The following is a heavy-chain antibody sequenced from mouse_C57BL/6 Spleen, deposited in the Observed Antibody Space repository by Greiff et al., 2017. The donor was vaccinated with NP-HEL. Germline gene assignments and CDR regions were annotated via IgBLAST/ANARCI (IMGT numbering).Heavy chain of an antibody. V-gene: IGHV1-55*01. J-gene: IGHJ3*01. CDR1: GYTFTSYW. Sequence: QVQLQQPGAELVKPGASVKMSCKASGYTFTSYWITWVKQRPGQGLEWIGDIYPGSGSTNYNEKFKSKATLTVDPSSSTADMQLSSLTSEDSAVYYCARGYYGSSWAWFAYWGQGTLVTVSA. CDR3: ARGYYGSSWAWFAY. CDR2: IYPGSGST. D-gene: IGHD1-1*01.